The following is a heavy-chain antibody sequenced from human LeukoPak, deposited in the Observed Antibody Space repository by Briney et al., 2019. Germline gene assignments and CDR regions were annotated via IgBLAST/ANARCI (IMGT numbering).Heavy chain of an antibody. V-gene: IGHV3-74*01. CDR3: TRGPPIDAFDI. Sequence: PGGSLRLSCAASGFTFSSYWMHWVRQIPGKGLVWVSRINSDGTSTTYADSVKGRLTISRDDAKNTLYLQMNSLRVEDTAVYYCTRGPPIDAFDIWGQGTMVTVSS. CDR1: GFTFSSYW. J-gene: IGHJ3*02. CDR2: INSDGTST.